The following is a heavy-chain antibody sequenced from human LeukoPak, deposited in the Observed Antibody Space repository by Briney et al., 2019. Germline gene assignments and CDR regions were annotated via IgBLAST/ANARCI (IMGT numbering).Heavy chain of an antibody. CDR3: ARSHTIFGVAHYYYYYYMDV. Sequence: ASVKVSCKASGGTFSSYAISWVRQAPGQGLEWMGGIIPIFGTANYAQKFQGRVTITTDESTSTAYMELSSLRSEDTAVYYCARSHTIFGVAHYYYYYYMDVWGKGTTVTVSS. CDR1: GGTFSSYA. D-gene: IGHD3-3*01. V-gene: IGHV1-69*05. CDR2: IIPIFGTA. J-gene: IGHJ6*03.